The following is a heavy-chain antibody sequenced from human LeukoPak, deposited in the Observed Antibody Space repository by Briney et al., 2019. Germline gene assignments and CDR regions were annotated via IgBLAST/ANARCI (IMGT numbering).Heavy chain of an antibody. V-gene: IGHV4-34*01. J-gene: IGHJ4*02. CDR2: INDGGST. CDR3: ARGDGYSSSWYGYYFDY. Sequence: SWIRQPPGKGLEWIGAINDGGSTNYNPSLKSRVTISVDKSKNQFSLKLSSVTAADTAVYYCARGDGYSSSWYGYYFDYWGQGTLVTVSS. D-gene: IGHD6-13*01.